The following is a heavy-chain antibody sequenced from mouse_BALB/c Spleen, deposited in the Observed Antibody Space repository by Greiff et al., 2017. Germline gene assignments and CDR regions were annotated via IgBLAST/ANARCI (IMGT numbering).Heavy chain of an antibody. CDR1: GFTFSSYA. CDR3: ARDYGSSYLYFDV. D-gene: IGHD1-1*01. CDR2: ISSGGSYT. J-gene: IGHJ1*01. Sequence: EVKLVESGGGLVKPGGSLKLSCAASGFTFSSYAMSWVRQSPEKRLEWVAEISSGGSYTYYPDTVTGRFTISRDNAKNTLYLEMSSLRSEDTAMYYCARDYGSSYLYFDVWGAGTTVTVTS. V-gene: IGHV5-9-4*01.